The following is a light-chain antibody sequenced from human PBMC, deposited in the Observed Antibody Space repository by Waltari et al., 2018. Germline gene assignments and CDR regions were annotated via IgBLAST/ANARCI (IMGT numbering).Light chain of an antibody. CDR2: INI. J-gene: IGLJ2*01. CDR3: AAWYDSLDGHVV. Sequence: QSVLTQPPSASGTPGQRVTIPCSGSNSNIGSNNVNWYQKLPGTAPKLLIFINIQRPSGVPDRFSGSKSGTSASLAISDLQSEDEADYYCAAWYDSLDGHVVFGGGTKLTVL. V-gene: IGLV1-44*01. CDR1: NSNIGSNN.